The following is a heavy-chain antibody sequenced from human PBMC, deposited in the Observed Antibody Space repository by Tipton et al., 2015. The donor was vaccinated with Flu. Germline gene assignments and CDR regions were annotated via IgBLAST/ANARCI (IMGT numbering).Heavy chain of an antibody. CDR3: ARRDYSNYVSDPKSWFDP. CDR2: VSRSGST. D-gene: IGHD4-11*01. CDR1: GDSISSDYH. V-gene: IGHV4-38-2*01. J-gene: IGHJ5*02. Sequence: LRLSCAVSGDSISSDYHWGRIRQFPGKGLEWIGTVSRSGSTVYNPSLTSRVTISIDRSNNQFSLNLKSVTAADMAVYYCARRDYSNYVSDPKSWFDPWGQGTLVAVSS.